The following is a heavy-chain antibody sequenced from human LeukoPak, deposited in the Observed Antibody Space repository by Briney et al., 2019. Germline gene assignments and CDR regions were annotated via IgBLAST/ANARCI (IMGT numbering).Heavy chain of an antibody. CDR3: AREHFDY. Sequence: SETLSLTCAVSGYSISSNYDWGWIRQPPGKGREGIGCFYHSGNTYYNPSLKSRVTISVATSKNQFSLKLSSVTAADTAVYYSAREHFDYWGQGALVTVSS. V-gene: IGHV4-38-2*02. CDR1: GYSISSNYD. J-gene: IGHJ4*02. CDR2: FYHSGNT.